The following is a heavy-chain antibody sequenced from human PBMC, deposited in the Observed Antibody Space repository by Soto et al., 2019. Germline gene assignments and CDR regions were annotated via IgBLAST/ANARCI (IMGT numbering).Heavy chain of an antibody. V-gene: IGHV3-33*01. D-gene: IGHD2-21*01. CDR3: ARGLHSLFDY. Sequence: QVQLVESGGGVVQPGGSLRLSCAASGFTFSNYGMNWVRQAQGKGLEWVAVIWYDGNNKYYADSVKGRFTISRDNSNNTLYVQMTSLRAEDTAVYYCARGLHSLFDYWGQGTLVTVSS. CDR1: GFTFSNYG. CDR2: IWYDGNNK. J-gene: IGHJ4*02.